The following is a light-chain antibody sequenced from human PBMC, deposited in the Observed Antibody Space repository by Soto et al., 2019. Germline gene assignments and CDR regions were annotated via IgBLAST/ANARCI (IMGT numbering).Light chain of an antibody. CDR2: DVG. CDR1: SSDVGGYNY. V-gene: IGLV2-14*01. J-gene: IGLJ2*01. Sequence: QSALTQPASVSGSPGQSITISCTGTSSDVGGYNYVSWFQQHPGKAPKLLIYDVGNRPSGVSNRFSGSKSGSTASLTISGLQAEDEADYYCSSYTSSSTRVIFGGGTKLTVL. CDR3: SSYTSSSTRVI.